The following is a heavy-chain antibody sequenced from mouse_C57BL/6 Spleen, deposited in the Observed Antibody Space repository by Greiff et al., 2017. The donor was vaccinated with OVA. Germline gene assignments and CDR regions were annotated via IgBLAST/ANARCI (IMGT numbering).Heavy chain of an antibody. CDR3: AGSNYVWYFDV. V-gene: IGHV5-17*01. Sequence: EVKLEESGGGLVKPGGSLKLSCAASGFTFSDYGMHWVRQAPEKGLEWVAYISSGSSTIYYADTVKGRFTISRDNAKNTLFLQMTSLRSEDTAMYYCAGSNYVWYFDVWGTGTTVTVSS. CDR2: ISSGSSTI. D-gene: IGHD2-5*01. CDR1: GFTFSDYG. J-gene: IGHJ1*03.